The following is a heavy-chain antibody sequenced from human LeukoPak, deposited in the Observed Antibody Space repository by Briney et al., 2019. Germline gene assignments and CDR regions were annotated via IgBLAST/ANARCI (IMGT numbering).Heavy chain of an antibody. D-gene: IGHD3-10*01. CDR3: AREMYYYGSGSYPNNYDGFDI. CDR2: IYYSGST. Sequence: SETLSLTCTVSGGSISSGDYYWSWTRQPPGKGREWIGYIYYSGSTYYNPSLKSRVTISVDTSKNQFSLKLNSVTAADTAVYYCAREMYYYGSGSYPNNYDGFDIWGQGTMVTVSS. CDR1: GGSISSGDYY. V-gene: IGHV4-30-4*08. J-gene: IGHJ3*02.